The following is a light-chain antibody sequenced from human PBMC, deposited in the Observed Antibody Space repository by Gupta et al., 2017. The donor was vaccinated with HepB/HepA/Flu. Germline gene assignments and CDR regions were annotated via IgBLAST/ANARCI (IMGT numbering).Light chain of an antibody. CDR3: QQCNNWPLT. CDR2: GAS. Sequence: EIVMTQSPATLSVSPGERATLSCRASQSVAINLAWYQQKPGQAPRLLNYGASTRATGIPGRFSGSGSGTEFTLTISSLQSEDFAVYYCQQCNNWPLTFGGGTKVEIK. J-gene: IGKJ4*01. CDR1: QSVAIN. V-gene: IGKV3-15*01.